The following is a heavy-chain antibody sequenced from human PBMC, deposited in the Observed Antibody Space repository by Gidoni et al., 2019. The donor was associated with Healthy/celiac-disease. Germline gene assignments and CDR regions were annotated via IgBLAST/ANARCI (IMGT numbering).Heavy chain of an antibody. CDR2: ISSSSSYI. V-gene: IGHV3-21*01. D-gene: IGHD3-10*01. Sequence: EVQLVESGGGLVKPGGSLRLSCAASGFTFSSYSMNWVRQAPGKGLEWVSSISSSSSYIYYADSVKGRFTISRDNAKNSLYLQMNSLRAEDTAVYYCALGGSGSYYNPFDPWGQGTLVTVSS. J-gene: IGHJ5*02. CDR3: ALGGSGSYYNPFDP. CDR1: GFTFSSYS.